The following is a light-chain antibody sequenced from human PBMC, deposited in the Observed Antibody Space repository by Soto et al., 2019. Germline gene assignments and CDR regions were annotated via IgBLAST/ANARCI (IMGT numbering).Light chain of an antibody. V-gene: IGKV1-33*01. J-gene: IGKJ4*01. Sequence: DIQLTQSPSSLSASVGDRVTITCQASQDIYNYLNWFQQRPGKAPKVLIYEGSNLETGVPSRFSGTGSGTDFTLTSSNLEPEDMEKYYWQQYESVPYTFGGGTKVEIK. CDR3: QQYESVPYT. CDR1: QDIYNY. CDR2: EGS.